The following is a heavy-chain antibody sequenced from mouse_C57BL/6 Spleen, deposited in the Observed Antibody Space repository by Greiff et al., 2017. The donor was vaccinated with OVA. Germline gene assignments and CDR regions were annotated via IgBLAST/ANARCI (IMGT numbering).Heavy chain of an antibody. CDR1: GYTFTSYW. V-gene: IGHV1-69*01. J-gene: IGHJ4*01. Sequence: VQLKQPGAELVMPGASVKLSCKASGYTFTSYWMHWVKQRPGQGLEWIGEIDPSDSYTNYNQKFKGKSTLTVDKSSSTAYMQLSSLTSEDSAVYYCARWGYVDYWGQGTSVTVSS. CDR3: ARWGYVDY. CDR2: IDPSDSYT.